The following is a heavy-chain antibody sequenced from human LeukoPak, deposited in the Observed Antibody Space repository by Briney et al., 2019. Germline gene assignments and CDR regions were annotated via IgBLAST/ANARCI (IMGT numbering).Heavy chain of an antibody. Sequence: ASVKVSCKTSGYTFTSYDINWVRQATGQGLEWMGWMNPNSGNTGYAQKFQGRVTMTRNTSISTAYMELSSLRSEDTAVYYCARGRLDDFWSGYLDGMDVWGQGTTVTVSS. CDR3: ARGRLDDFWSGYLDGMDV. J-gene: IGHJ6*02. CDR2: MNPNSGNT. V-gene: IGHV1-8*01. D-gene: IGHD3-3*01. CDR1: GYTFTSYD.